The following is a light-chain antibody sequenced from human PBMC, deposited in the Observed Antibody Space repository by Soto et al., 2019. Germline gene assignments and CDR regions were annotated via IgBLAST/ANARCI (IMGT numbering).Light chain of an antibody. CDR2: GAS. V-gene: IGKV3-15*01. J-gene: IGKJ1*01. CDR3: QQHDNLPRT. CDR1: QNIGNN. Sequence: EIVMTQSPATLSVSPGERASLSCRASQNIGNNLAWYQQEPGQAPRLLIYGASIRATGIPARFSGSGSGTEFTLTISSLQSEDFALYYCQQHDNLPRTFGQGTKVEI.